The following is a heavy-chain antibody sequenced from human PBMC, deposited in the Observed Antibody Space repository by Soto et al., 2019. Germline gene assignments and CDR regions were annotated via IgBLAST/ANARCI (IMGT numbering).Heavy chain of an antibody. Sequence: GALRLSCAASGFSFSSLAMSWVRQAPGKGLEWVSSISGRGVDTLYADSVKGRFTISRDNSRNTLYLQVNSLRAEDTAVYYCAKDQTDVTLFDYWGQGTLVTVSS. V-gene: IGHV3-23*01. D-gene: IGHD2-21*02. J-gene: IGHJ4*02. CDR1: GFSFSSLA. CDR2: ISGRGVDT. CDR3: AKDQTDVTLFDY.